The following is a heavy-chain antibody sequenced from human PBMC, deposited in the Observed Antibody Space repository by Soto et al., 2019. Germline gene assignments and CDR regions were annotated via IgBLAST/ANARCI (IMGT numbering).Heavy chain of an antibody. CDR2: INHSGST. D-gene: IGHD1-7*01. CDR1: GGSFSGYY. Sequence: PSETLSLTCAVYGGSFSGYYWSWIRQPPGKGLEWIGEINHSGSTNHNPSLKSRVTISVDTSKNQFSLKLSSVTAADTAVYYCATLGITGTTSLLYYWGQGTLVTLSS. J-gene: IGHJ4*02. V-gene: IGHV4-34*01. CDR3: ATLGITGTTSLLYY.